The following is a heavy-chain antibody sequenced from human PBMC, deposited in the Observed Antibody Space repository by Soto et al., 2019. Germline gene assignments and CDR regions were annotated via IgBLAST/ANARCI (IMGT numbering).Heavy chain of an antibody. J-gene: IGHJ6*02. CDR3: ARDPLIYYYYGMDV. CDR2: ISSSGSTI. V-gene: IGHV3-11*01. D-gene: IGHD3-16*01. CDR1: GFTFSDYY. Sequence: GSLRLSCAASGFTFSDYYMSWIRQAPGKGLEWVSYISSSGSTIYYADSVKGRFTISRDNAKNSLYLQMNSLRAEDTAVYYCARDPLIYYYYGMDVWGQGTTVTVSS.